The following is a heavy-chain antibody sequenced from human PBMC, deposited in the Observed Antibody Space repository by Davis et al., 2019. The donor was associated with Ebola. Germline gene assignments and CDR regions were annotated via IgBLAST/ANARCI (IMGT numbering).Heavy chain of an antibody. Sequence: ASVKVSCKASGYTFTSYAMHWVRQAPGQRLEWMGWINAGNGNTKYSQKFQGRVTITRDTSASTAYMELSSLRSEDTAVYYCARDLGELKDSGYDLDAFDIWGQGTMVTVSS. J-gene: IGHJ3*02. CDR1: GYTFTSYA. CDR2: INAGNGNT. V-gene: IGHV1-3*01. D-gene: IGHD5-12*01. CDR3: ARDLGELKDSGYDLDAFDI.